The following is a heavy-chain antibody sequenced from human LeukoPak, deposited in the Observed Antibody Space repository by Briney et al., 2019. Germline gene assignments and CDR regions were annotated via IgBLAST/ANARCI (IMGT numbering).Heavy chain of an antibody. D-gene: IGHD3-10*01. CDR3: ARGGIRFIDY. CDR1: GFTFGSYW. Sequence: GGSLRLSCAASGFTFGSYWMYWVRQAPGKGLVWVSRINSDGSSTNYAGSVKGRFTISRDNAKNTLYLQMNSLRAEDTAVYYCARGGIRFIDYWGQGTLVTVSS. CDR2: INSDGSST. J-gene: IGHJ4*02. V-gene: IGHV3-74*01.